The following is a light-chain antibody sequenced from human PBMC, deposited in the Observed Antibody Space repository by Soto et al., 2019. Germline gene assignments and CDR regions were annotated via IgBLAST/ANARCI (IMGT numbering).Light chain of an antibody. V-gene: IGKV4-1*01. CDR2: WAS. CDR3: HQYHTSPDT. J-gene: IGKJ2*01. CDR1: QSVLYSLDNRNY. Sequence: DIVMTQSPDSLAVSLGEGATINCKSSQSVLYSLDNRNYLAWYQQKPGQPPKLLIYWASTRESGVPDRFSGSGSGTDFTLTISSLQAEDVAVYYCHQYHTSPDTFGQGTKLEIK.